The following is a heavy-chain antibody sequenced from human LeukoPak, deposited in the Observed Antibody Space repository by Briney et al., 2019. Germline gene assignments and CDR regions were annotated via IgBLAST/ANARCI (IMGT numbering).Heavy chain of an antibody. CDR2: IKEDGTKK. D-gene: IGHD6-13*01. V-gene: IGHV3-7*01. J-gene: IGHJ5*02. CDR3: ARDAAGYDP. CDR1: GFTFNTFW. Sequence: GGSLRLSCAASGFTFNTFWMSWVRQTPGKGLEWVANIKEDGTKKYYVDSVKGRFTISRDNAENSLYLQMNSRRAEDTAVYYCARDAAGYDPWGQGTLVTVSS.